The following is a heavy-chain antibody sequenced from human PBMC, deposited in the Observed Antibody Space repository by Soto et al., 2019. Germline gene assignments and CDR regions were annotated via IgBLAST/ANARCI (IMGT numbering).Heavy chain of an antibody. CDR3: VRGIGRHGDHA. V-gene: IGHV3-66*01. D-gene: IGHD4-17*01. J-gene: IGHJ5*02. Sequence: EVQLVESGGGLVQPGGSLRISCAASGFTVSSHYMSWVRQAPGKGLEWVSLLYHSGTTYYTDSVKDRFTVSRDNSRNTLYLQMSGLRVEDTAVYYCVRGIGRHGDHAWGQGTLVTVSS. CDR2: LYHSGTT. CDR1: GFTVSSHY.